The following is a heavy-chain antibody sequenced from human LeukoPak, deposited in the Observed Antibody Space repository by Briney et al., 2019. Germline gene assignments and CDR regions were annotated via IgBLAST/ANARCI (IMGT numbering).Heavy chain of an antibody. J-gene: IGHJ6*03. CDR3: ARLKTARDILTGYYYYYYYMDV. V-gene: IGHV3-48*03. D-gene: IGHD3-9*01. CDR2: ISYNGRSI. Sequence: GGSLRLSCAASGFIFSTYEMNWVRQAPGKGLEWLSYISYNGRSIFYADSVKGRFTISRDNAKNSLYLQMNSLRAEDTAVYYCARLKTARDILTGYYYYYYYMDVWGKGTTVTISS. CDR1: GFIFSTYE.